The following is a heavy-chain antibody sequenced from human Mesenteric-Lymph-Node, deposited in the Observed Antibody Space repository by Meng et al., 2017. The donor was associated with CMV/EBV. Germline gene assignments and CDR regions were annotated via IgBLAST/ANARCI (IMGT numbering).Heavy chain of an antibody. J-gene: IGHJ5*02. CDR2: IYYSGST. CDR1: GGSSSSLSYY. Sequence: SGGSSSSLSYYWGWIRQPPGEGLEWIGSIYYSGSTYYHPSLKSRVIISVDTSKNQFSLKLSSVTAADTAVYYCARRRFLEWQPNWFDPWGQGTLVTVSS. D-gene: IGHD3-3*01. CDR3: ARRRFLEWQPNWFDP. V-gene: IGHV4-39*01.